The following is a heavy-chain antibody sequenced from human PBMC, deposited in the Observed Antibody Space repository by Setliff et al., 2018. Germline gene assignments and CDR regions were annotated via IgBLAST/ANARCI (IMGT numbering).Heavy chain of an antibody. D-gene: IGHD3-10*01. J-gene: IGHJ4*02. CDR3: VRLPFTVVWGVMTYFDY. Sequence: PSETLSLTCTVSGGSISTYYWNWIRQSPGKGLEWIAYIYYSGSTYYNPSLKSRVTISVDTSKNQFSLKLTSVTAADTAVYYCVRLPFTVVWGVMTYFDYWGQGTLVTVSS. CDR2: IYYSGST. CDR1: GGSISTYY. V-gene: IGHV4-59*08.